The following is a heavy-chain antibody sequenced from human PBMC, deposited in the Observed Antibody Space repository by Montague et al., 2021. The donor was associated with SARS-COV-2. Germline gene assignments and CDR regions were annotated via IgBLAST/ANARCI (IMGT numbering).Heavy chain of an antibody. CDR2: ISYDGSNK. CDR3: RGLLWFGELLGLDY. Sequence: SLRLSCAASGFTFSSYGMHWVRQAPGKGLEWVAVISYDGSNKYYADSVKGRFTISRDNSKNTLYLQMNSLRAGDTAVYYCRGLLWFGELLGLDYWGQGTLVTVSS. J-gene: IGHJ4*02. CDR1: GFTFSSYG. V-gene: IGHV3-30*03. D-gene: IGHD3-10*01.